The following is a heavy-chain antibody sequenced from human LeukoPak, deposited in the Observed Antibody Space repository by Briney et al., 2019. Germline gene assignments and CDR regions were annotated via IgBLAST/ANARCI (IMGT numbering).Heavy chain of an antibody. J-gene: IGHJ4*02. CDR2: INPNSGGT. Sequence: ASVKVSCKASGYIFTDYYMHWVRQAPGQELGWMGRINPNSGGTNYAQKFQGRVTMTRDTSTSTVYMELSSLRSEDTAVYYCARERSGSGSFRENYFDYWGQGTLVTVSS. D-gene: IGHD3-10*01. CDR1: GYIFTDYY. CDR3: ARERSGSGSFRENYFDY. V-gene: IGHV1/OR15-1*04.